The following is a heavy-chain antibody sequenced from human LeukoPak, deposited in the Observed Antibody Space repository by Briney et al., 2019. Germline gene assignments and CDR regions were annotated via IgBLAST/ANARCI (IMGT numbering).Heavy chain of an antibody. CDR1: GGSISSYY. J-gene: IGHJ4*02. Sequence: PSETLSLTCTVSGGSISSYYWSWIRQPPGKGLEWIGYIYYSGSTNYNPSLKSRVTISVDTSKNQFSLKLSSVTAADTAVYYCAATGFYGDYDYWGQGTLVTVSS. V-gene: IGHV4-59*01. D-gene: IGHD4-17*01. CDR3: AATGFYGDYDY. CDR2: IYYSGST.